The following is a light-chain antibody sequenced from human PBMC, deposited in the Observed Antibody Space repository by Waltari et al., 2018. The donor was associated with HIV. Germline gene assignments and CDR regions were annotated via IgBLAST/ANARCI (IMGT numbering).Light chain of an antibody. CDR3: HQYNNWPRGT. J-gene: IGKJ5*01. CDR2: AAS. Sequence: EIVMTQSPATLSVSPGERVILSCRASQSIGGNFAWYRQKPCQAPRLLIYAASTRAAVIPARFSGSGSGTEFSLTISSLQSEEFAVYYCHQYNNWPRGTFGQGTRLEI. CDR1: QSIGGN. V-gene: IGKV3D-15*01.